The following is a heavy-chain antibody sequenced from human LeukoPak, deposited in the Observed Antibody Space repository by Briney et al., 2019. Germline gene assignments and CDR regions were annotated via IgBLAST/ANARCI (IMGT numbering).Heavy chain of an antibody. CDR1: GFTFSDHH. CDR3: ARSPLGIAPFDY. J-gene: IGHJ4*02. V-gene: IGHV3-72*01. D-gene: IGHD7-27*01. Sequence: GGSLRLSCAASGFTFSDHHMDWVRQAPGEGLEWAARIRNKANRYTTEYAASVKGRFTISRDDSENSLYLQMDSLKTEDTAVYYCARSPLGIAPFDYWGQGTLVTVSS. CDR2: IRNKANRYTT.